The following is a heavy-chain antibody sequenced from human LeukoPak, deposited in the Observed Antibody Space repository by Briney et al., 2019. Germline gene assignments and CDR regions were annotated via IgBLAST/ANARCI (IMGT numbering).Heavy chain of an antibody. CDR1: GFTFTSYA. V-gene: IGHV3-23*01. J-gene: IGHJ2*01. CDR2: ITAGGENT. Sequence: PGRSLSLSCAASGFTFTSYAMSCVPHAPGRGREGGSAITAGGENTYYADSVKGRFTISRDNSKNTLYLQMNSLRGEDTATYYCAKPRAMRTGVGRYFDLWGRGTLVTVSS. CDR3: AKPRAMRTGVGRYFDL. D-gene: IGHD3-10*01.